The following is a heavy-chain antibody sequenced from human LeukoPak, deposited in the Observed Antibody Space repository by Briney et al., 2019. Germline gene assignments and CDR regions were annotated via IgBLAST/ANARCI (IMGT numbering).Heavy chain of an antibody. CDR3: ARPGYSSSRRHAFDI. J-gene: IGHJ3*02. CDR2: IYYSGST. CDR1: GGSISSSSYY. D-gene: IGHD6-13*01. Sequence: SETLSLTCTVSGGSISSSSYYWGWIRQPPGKGLEWIGSIYYSGSTYYNPSLKSRVTISVDTSKNQFSLKLSSVTAADTAVYYCARPGYSSSRRHAFDIWGQGTMVTVSS. V-gene: IGHV4-39*01.